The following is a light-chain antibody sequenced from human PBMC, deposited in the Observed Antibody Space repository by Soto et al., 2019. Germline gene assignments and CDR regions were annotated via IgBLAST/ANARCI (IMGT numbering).Light chain of an antibody. J-gene: IGLJ1*01. CDR2: EGS. V-gene: IGLV2-23*01. CDR3: CSYAGRSTYV. CDR1: SSDVGSYSL. Sequence: QSVLTQPSSVSGSPGQSITISCTGSSSDVGSYSLVSWYQQHPGKAPKLMIYEGSKRPSGVSYRFSGSKSGNTASLTISGLQAEDEADYYCCSYAGRSTYVLGTGTKVT.